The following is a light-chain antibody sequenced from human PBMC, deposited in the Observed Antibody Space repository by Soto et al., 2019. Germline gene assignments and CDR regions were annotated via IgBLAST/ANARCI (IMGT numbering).Light chain of an antibody. Sequence: QSALTQPRSVSGSPGHSVTISCTGTGSDVGGYSYVSWYQQHPGKAPKLLISDVSKRPSGVPDRFSGSKFGNTASLTISGLQAEDEADYYCCSYAGAFIYVFGSGTKVTVL. CDR2: DVS. CDR3: CSYAGAFIYV. V-gene: IGLV2-11*01. J-gene: IGLJ1*01. CDR1: GSDVGGYSY.